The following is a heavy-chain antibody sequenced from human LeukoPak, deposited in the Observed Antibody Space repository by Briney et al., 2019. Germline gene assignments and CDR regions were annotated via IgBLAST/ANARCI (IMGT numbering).Heavy chain of an antibody. CDR3: ARVRIAAAGENHFDY. Sequence: EASVKVSCKASGGTFSSYAISWVRQAPGQGLEWMGGIIPIFGTANYAQKFQGRVTITADESTSTAYMELSSLRSEDTAVYYCARVRIAAAGENHFDYWGQGTLVTVSS. J-gene: IGHJ4*02. D-gene: IGHD6-13*01. V-gene: IGHV1-69*13. CDR2: IIPIFGTA. CDR1: GGTFSSYA.